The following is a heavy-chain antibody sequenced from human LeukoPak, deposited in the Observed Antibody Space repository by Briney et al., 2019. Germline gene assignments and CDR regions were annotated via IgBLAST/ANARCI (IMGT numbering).Heavy chain of an antibody. J-gene: IGHJ3*02. V-gene: IGHV1-3*01. CDR2: INAGNGNT. CDR3: ARVKQWLVEDAFDI. D-gene: IGHD6-19*01. Sequence: ASVKVSCKASGYTFTSYAMHWVRQAPGQRLEWMGWINAGNGNTKYSQKFQGRVTITRDTSASTAYMEPSSLRSEDTAVYYCARVKQWLVEDAFDIWGQGTMVTVSS. CDR1: GYTFTSYA.